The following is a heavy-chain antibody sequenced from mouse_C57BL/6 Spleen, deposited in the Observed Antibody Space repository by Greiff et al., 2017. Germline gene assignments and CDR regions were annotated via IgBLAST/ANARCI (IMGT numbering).Heavy chain of an antibody. J-gene: IGHJ4*01. CDR2: IGPGSGST. Sequence: QVQLQQSGAELVKPGASVKISCKASGYTFTDYYINWVKPRPGQGLEWIGKIGPGSGSTYYNEKFKGKATLTADKSSSTAYMQLSSLTSEDSAVYFCARRQVYYGNYDYAMDYWGQGTSVTVSS. V-gene: IGHV1-77*01. CDR1: GYTFTDYY. D-gene: IGHD2-1*01. CDR3: ARRQVYYGNYDYAMDY.